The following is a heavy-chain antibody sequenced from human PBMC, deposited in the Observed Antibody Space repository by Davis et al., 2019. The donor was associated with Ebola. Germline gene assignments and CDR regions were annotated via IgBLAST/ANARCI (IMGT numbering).Heavy chain of an antibody. J-gene: IGHJ5*02. V-gene: IGHV1-2*06. CDR2: INPNSGGT. D-gene: IGHD3-3*01. Sequence: ASVKVSCKASGYTFTSYGISWVRQAPGQELEWMGRINPNSGGTNYAQKFQGRVTMTRDTSISTAYMELSRLRSDDTAVYYCARDGYYDFWSGSYSGLMSRDYWFDPWGQGTLVTVSS. CDR1: GYTFTSYG. CDR3: ARDGYYDFWSGSYSGLMSRDYWFDP.